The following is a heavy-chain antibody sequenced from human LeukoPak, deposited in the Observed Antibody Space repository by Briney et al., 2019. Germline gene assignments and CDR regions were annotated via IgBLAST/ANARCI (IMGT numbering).Heavy chain of an antibody. CDR2: MYYSGST. D-gene: IGHD6-19*01. J-gene: IGHJ4*02. Sequence: SETLSLTCTVSGGSISSSSYYWGWIRQPPGKGLEWIGSMYYSGSTYYNPSLKSRVTISVDTSKNQFSLKLSSVTAADTAVYYCAREAVAGREFDYWGQGTLVTVSS. CDR1: GGSISSSSYY. CDR3: AREAVAGREFDY. V-gene: IGHV4-39*07.